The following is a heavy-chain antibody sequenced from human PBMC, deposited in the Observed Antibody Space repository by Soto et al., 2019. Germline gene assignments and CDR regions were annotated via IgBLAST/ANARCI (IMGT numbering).Heavy chain of an antibody. J-gene: IGHJ5*02. Sequence: GGSLRLSCAASGFTFSSYWMSWVRQAPGKGLEWVANIKQDGSEKYYVDSVKGRFTISRDNAKNSLYLQMNSLRAEDTAVYYCARTVVVVVAAEIRVNWFDPWGQGTLVTVSS. CDR3: ARTVVVVVAAEIRVNWFDP. D-gene: IGHD2-15*01. CDR1: GFTFSSYW. V-gene: IGHV3-7*01. CDR2: IKQDGSEK.